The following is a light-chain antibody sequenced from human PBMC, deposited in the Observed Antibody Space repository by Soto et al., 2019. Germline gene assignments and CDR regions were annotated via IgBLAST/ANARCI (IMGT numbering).Light chain of an antibody. V-gene: IGKV3-15*01. Sequence: EIVMTQSPATLSVSPGERATLSYRASQSVSSKLAWYQQRPGQGPRLLIYGASTRANGIPARFSGSGSGTEFTLTISSLQSEDFAVYYCQQYNNWPPMYTFGQGTKVEIK. J-gene: IGKJ2*01. CDR3: QQYNNWPPMYT. CDR1: QSVSSK. CDR2: GAS.